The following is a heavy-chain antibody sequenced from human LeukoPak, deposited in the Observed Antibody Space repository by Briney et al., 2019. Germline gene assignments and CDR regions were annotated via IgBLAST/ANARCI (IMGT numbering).Heavy chain of an antibody. J-gene: IGHJ4*02. CDR2: ISGSDDST. CDR3: AKGALWDYFDF. CDR1: GFTFSSYG. D-gene: IGHD7-27*01. V-gene: IGHV3-23*01. Sequence: GGSLRLSCAASGFTFSSYGMNWVRQAPGKGLEWVPSISGSDDSTYYADSVKGRFTISRDISKNTLHLQMNSLRAEDTAIYYCAKGALWDYFDFWGQGTLVTVSS.